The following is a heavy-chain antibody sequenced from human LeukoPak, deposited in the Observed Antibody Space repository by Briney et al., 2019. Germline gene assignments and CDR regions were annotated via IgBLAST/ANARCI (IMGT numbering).Heavy chain of an antibody. CDR3: ASAPGSIAARLQRGGYYYYYMDV. CDR1: GYSISSGYY. J-gene: IGHJ6*03. CDR2: IYHSGST. D-gene: IGHD6-6*01. Sequence: SETLSLTCTVSGYSISSGYYWGWIRQPPGKGLEWIGSIYHSGSTYYNPSLKSRVTISVDTSKNQFSLKLSSVTAADTAVYYCASAPGSIAARLQRGGYYYYYMDVWGKGTTVTVSS. V-gene: IGHV4-38-2*02.